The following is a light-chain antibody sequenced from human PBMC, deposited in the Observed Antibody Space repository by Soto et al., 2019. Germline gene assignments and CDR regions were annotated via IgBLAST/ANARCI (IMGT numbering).Light chain of an antibody. V-gene: IGKV1-17*02. CDR1: QGIRID. CDR2: GAS. J-gene: IGKJ1*01. Sequence: DIQMTQSPSSLSASVGDRVTITCRAIQGIRIDLRVFQQRPGKAPKRLIYGASSLQSGVPSRFSGSGSGTEFTLTISNLQPEDFATYYCLQHNSFPRTFGQGTKVDIK. CDR3: LQHNSFPRT.